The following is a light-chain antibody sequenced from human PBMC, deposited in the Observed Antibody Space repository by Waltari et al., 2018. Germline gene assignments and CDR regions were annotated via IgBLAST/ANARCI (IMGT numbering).Light chain of an antibody. Sequence: NFMLTQPHSVSASPGKTVTITCTRNSGSIASNYVQWYQQRPGSGPITVIYDDNRRPFGVPDRFSASIDSSSNVASLIISGLESEDEADYYCQSYDSGNRLVFGGGTKLTVL. CDR2: DDN. V-gene: IGLV6-57*03. CDR3: QSYDSGNRLV. CDR1: SGSIASNY. J-gene: IGLJ3*02.